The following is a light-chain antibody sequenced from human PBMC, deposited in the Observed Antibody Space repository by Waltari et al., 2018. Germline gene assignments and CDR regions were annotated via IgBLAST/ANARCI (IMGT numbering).Light chain of an antibody. CDR2: GKN. CDR1: SLRSYY. J-gene: IGLJ1*01. CDR3: NSRDSSGNHIV. Sequence: SSELTQDPAVSVALGQTVRITCQGDSLRSYYASWYQQKPGQAPVLVTYGKNKRPSGIPDRFSGSSSGNTASLTITGAQAEDEADYYCNSRDSSGNHIVFGTGTKVTVL. V-gene: IGLV3-19*01.